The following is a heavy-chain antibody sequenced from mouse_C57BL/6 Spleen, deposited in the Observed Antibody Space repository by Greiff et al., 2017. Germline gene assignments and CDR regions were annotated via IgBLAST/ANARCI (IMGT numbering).Heavy chain of an antibody. Sequence: QVQLQQPGAELVKPGASVKMSCKASGYTFTSYWITWVKQRPGQGLEWIGDIYPGSGSTNYNEKFKSKATLTVDTSSSIAYMQLSSLTSEDSAVYYCAGGNYDYAMDYWGQGTSVTVSS. J-gene: IGHJ4*01. CDR2: IYPGSGST. CDR3: AGGNYDYAMDY. D-gene: IGHD2-1*01. CDR1: GYTFTSYW. V-gene: IGHV1-55*01.